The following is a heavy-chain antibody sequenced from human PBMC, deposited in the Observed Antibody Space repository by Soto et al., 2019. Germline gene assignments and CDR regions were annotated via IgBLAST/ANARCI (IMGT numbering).Heavy chain of an antibody. CDR2: IWYDGSNK. D-gene: IGHD4-17*01. V-gene: IGHV3-33*01. J-gene: IGHJ6*02. Sequence: QVQLVESGGGVVQPGRSLRLSCAASGINFSSYGMHWVRQAPGKGLEWVAVIWYDGSNKYYADSVKGRFTISRDNSKNTLYLQMNSLRAEDTAVYYCARGNDFGYYYYYGMDVWGQPTTVTVSS. CDR3: ARGNDFGYYYYYGMDV. CDR1: GINFSSYG.